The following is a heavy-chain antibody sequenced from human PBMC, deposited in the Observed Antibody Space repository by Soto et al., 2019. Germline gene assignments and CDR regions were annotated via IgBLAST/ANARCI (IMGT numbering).Heavy chain of an antibody. J-gene: IGHJ6*02. V-gene: IGHV4-31*03. Sequence: QVQLQESGPGLVKPSQTLSLTCTVSGGSISSGGYYWSWIRQHPGKGLEWIGYFSYSGSTYYNPFLKSRVTISVDTSKNQFSLKLSSVTAADTAVYYCARESAAGNYYYYGMDVWGQGTTVTVSS. D-gene: IGHD6-13*01. CDR3: ARESAAGNYYYYGMDV. CDR1: GGSISSGGYY. CDR2: FSYSGST.